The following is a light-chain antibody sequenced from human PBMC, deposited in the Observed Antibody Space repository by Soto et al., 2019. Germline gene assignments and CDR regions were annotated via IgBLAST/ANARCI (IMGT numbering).Light chain of an antibody. CDR1: QSISGW. CDR2: DVS. V-gene: IGKV1-5*01. J-gene: IGKJ1*01. CDR3: QQYHDYWT. Sequence: DIQMAQSPSTLSASIGDRVTITCRASQSISGWLAWYQQKPGKAPKLLISDVSSLESGVPSRFSGSGSGTESTLTISSLQPDDFAVYYCQQYHDYWTFGPGTKV.